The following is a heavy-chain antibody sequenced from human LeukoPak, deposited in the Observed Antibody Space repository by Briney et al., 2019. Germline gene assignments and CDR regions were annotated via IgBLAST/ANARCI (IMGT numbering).Heavy chain of an antibody. CDR2: INTDGSNT. CDR1: GFTFSSFW. D-gene: IGHD1-26*01. V-gene: IGHV3-74*01. J-gene: IGHJ4*02. CDR3: ARDQSVAGPTTADY. Sequence: QTGGSLRLSCATSGFTFSSFWMHWVRQAPGEGLVWVSRINTDGSNTIYADSVKGRFTISRDNAKNTLYLQVNSLRAEDTAVYYCARDQSVAGPTTADYWGQGTLVTVSS.